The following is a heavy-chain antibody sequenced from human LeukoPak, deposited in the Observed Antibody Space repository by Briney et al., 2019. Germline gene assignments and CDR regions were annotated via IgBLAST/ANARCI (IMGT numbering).Heavy chain of an antibody. J-gene: IGHJ5*02. D-gene: IGHD4-17*01. Sequence: GGSLRLSCAASGFSFSEYYMSWIRRAPGKGLEWVSCISSGSSYTNYTDSVKGRFTISRDNAKRSLYLQMNSLTAEDTAVYYCARSGGTYGWFDPWGQGTLVTVSS. CDR3: ARSGGTYGWFDP. CDR1: GFSFSEYY. CDR2: ISSGSSYT. V-gene: IGHV3-11*03.